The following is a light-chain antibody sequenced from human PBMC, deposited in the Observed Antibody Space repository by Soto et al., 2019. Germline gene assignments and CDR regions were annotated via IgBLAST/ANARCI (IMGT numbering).Light chain of an antibody. V-gene: IGLV1-40*01. CDR1: SYNIGAGYD. CDR3: QSSDSSLSGSVV. CDR2: DDS. Sequence: QSVLTQPPSVSGAPGQRVTISCAGNSYNIGAGYDVNWYQQLPGTAPKLLIYDDSNRPSGVPDRFSGSRSATSASLAITGLQAEDEATYYCQSSDSSLSGSVVFGGGTNLTVL. J-gene: IGLJ2*01.